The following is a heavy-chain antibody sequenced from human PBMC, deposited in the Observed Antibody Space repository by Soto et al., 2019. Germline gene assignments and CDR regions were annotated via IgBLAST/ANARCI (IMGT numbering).Heavy chain of an antibody. D-gene: IGHD3-10*02. CDR1: EFSVSSNY. J-gene: IGHJ4*02. CDR3: VRGMFRAFDY. CDR2: IYGGGAT. V-gene: IGHV3-53*01. Sequence: EVQLVESGGGLIQPGGSLRLSCAASEFSVSSNYLSWVRHAPGKGLEWVSGIYGGGATYYADSVKGRFTVSRDNSRNTLYLQMSSLRVEDTAVYHCVRGMFRAFDYWGQGTLVTVSS.